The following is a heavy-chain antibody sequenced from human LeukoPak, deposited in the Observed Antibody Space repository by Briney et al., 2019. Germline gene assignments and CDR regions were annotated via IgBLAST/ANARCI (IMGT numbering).Heavy chain of an antibody. CDR2: INHSGST. J-gene: IGHJ6*03. CDR1: GGSFSGYY. Sequence: SETLSLTCAVYGGSFSGYYWSWIRQPPGKGPEWIGEINHSGSTNYNPSLKSRVTISVDTSKNQFSLKLSSVTAADTAVYYCARHSRTYYYYMDVWGKGTTVTVSS. CDR3: ARHSRTYYYYMDV. D-gene: IGHD2-15*01. V-gene: IGHV4-34*01.